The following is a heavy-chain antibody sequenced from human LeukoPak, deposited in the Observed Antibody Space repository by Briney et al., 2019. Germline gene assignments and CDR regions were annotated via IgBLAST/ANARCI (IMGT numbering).Heavy chain of an antibody. V-gene: IGHV3-15*01. CDR1: GFTFSNAW. J-gene: IGHJ3*02. Sequence: GGPLRLSCAASGFTFSNAWMSWVRQAPGKGLEWVGRIKSKTDGGTTDYAAPVKGRFTISRDDSKNTLYLQMNSLKTEDTAVYYCTTRENAQYYDILTGYYIGEKDAFDIWGQGTMVTVSS. CDR2: IKSKTDGGTT. D-gene: IGHD3-9*01. CDR3: TTRENAQYYDILTGYYIGEKDAFDI.